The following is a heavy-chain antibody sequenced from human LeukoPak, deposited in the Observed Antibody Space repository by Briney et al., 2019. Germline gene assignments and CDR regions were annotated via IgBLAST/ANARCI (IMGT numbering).Heavy chain of an antibody. CDR1: GGSISSRSYY. CDR3: AREPAAGNLVLDY. V-gene: IGHV4-39*07. D-gene: IGHD6-13*01. J-gene: IGHJ4*02. CDR2: IYYSGST. Sequence: SETLSLTCTVSGGSISSRSYYWGWIRQPPGKGLEWIGSIYYSGSTYYNPSLKSRVTISVDTSKNQFSLKLSSVTAADTAVYYCAREPAAGNLVLDYWGQGTLVTVSS.